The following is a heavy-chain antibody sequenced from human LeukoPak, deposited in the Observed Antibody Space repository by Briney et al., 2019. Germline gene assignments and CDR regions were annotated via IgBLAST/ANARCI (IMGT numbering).Heavy chain of an antibody. CDR3: AAVVPAAIGDYYYYYGMDV. Sequence: ASVKVSCKASGGTFSSYAISWVRQAPGQGLEWMGGIIPIFGTANYAQKFQGRVTITTDESTSTAYMELSSLRSEDTAVYYCAAVVPAAIGDYYYYYGMDVWGQGTTVTVSS. CDR2: IIPIFGTA. J-gene: IGHJ6*02. D-gene: IGHD2-2*01. CDR1: GGTFSSYA. V-gene: IGHV1-69*05.